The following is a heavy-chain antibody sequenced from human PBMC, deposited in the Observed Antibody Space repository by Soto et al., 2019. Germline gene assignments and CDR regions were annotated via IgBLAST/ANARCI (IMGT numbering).Heavy chain of an antibody. CDR3: AKQIYGGNS. Sequence: EVQLVESGGGLVKPGGSLRLSCVASGFSFFNAWMSWVRQAPGKGLEWVARIRSKTAGGTTEYAAPGQGRFTISRDDSVNRVYLQMNSLKAEDTAIYYCAKQIYGGNSWGQGTLVTVSS. J-gene: IGHJ4*02. D-gene: IGHD2-21*02. V-gene: IGHV3-15*01. CDR1: GFSFFNAW. CDR2: IRSKTAGGTT.